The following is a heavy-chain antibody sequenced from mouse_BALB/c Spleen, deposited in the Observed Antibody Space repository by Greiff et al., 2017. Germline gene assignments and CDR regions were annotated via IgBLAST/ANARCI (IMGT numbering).Heavy chain of an antibody. CDR3: AREGGNYCFDY. CDR1: GFTFSDYG. Sequence: EVMLVESGGGLVQPGGSRKLSCAASGFTFSDYGMAWVRQAPGQGPEWVAFISTLAYSIYYADTVTGRFTISTENAKNTLYLELSSLRSEDTAMYYCAREGGNYCFDYWGQGTTVTVSS. D-gene: IGHD2-1*01. CDR2: ISTLAYSI. J-gene: IGHJ2*01. V-gene: IGHV5-15*02.